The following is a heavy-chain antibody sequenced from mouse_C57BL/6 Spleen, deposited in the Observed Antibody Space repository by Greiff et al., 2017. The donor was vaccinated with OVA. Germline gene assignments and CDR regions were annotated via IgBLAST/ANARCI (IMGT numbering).Heavy chain of an antibody. J-gene: IGHJ1*03. V-gene: IGHV1-7*01. D-gene: IGHD2-4*01. CDR1: CYTFTSYW. CDR2: INPSSGYI. Sequence: QIQLQHSCSELANPGASVTLSCNSSCYTFTSYWMHWVKQMAGQGLEWIGYINPSSGYIKYNQKFKDKATLTADKSSSTAYMQLSSLTYEDSAVYYCARRGFYDYDVRYFDVWGTGTTVTVSS. CDR3: ARRGFYDYDVRYFDV.